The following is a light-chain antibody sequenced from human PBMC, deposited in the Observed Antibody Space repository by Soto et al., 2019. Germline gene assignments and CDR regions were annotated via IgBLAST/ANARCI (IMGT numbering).Light chain of an antibody. Sequence: EIVLTQSPATLSLSPGERATLFCRASQSVSSSLAWYQQKPGRAPRLLISGASTRASDIPARFSGSGSGTEFTLTISSLQSEDFAVYHCQQYNNWPPLTFGGGTKVDIK. J-gene: IGKJ4*01. V-gene: IGKV3-15*01. CDR2: GAS. CDR3: QQYNNWPPLT. CDR1: QSVSSS.